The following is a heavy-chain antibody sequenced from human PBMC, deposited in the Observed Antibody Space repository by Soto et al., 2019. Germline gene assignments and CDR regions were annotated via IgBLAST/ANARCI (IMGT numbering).Heavy chain of an antibody. CDR3: ARKNGDFWTDAFEI. CDR1: GGSISSADYY. Sequence: QVQLQESGPGLVKPSQTLSLTCTVSGGSISSADYYWSWIRQHPGKGLEWIGYVYYSGSTYYNPSLKSRVNISVDTSKNQFSLKLTPVTAADTAVYYCARKNGDFWTDAFEIWGQGTMVTVSS. CDR2: VYYSGST. V-gene: IGHV4-31*03. J-gene: IGHJ3*02. D-gene: IGHD3-3*01.